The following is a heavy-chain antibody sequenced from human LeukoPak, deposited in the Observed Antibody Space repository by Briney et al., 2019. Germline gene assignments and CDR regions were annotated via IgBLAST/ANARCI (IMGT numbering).Heavy chain of an antibody. V-gene: IGHV3-48*01. CDR2: ISSSSNTI. D-gene: IGHD3-22*01. J-gene: IGHJ4*02. CDR1: EFTFSSYN. CDR3: AKGGGITMIFDY. Sequence: PGGSLRLSCAASEFTFSSYNMNWVRQAPGKGLEWVSYISSSSNTIHYADSVKGRFTISRDNAKNSLYLQMNSLRAEDTAVYYCAKGGGITMIFDYWGQGTLVTVSS.